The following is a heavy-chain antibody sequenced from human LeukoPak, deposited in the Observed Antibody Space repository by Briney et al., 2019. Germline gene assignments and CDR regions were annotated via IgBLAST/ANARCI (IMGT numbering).Heavy chain of an antibody. CDR3: ARMIAAADY. Sequence: SETLSLTCAVYGGSFSGYYWSWIRQPPGKGLEWIGSIYYSGSTYYNPSLKSRVTISVDTSKNQFSLKLSSVTAADTAVYYCARMIAAADYWGQGTLVTVSS. D-gene: IGHD6-13*01. CDR2: IYYSGST. J-gene: IGHJ4*02. CDR1: GGSFSGYY. V-gene: IGHV4-34*01.